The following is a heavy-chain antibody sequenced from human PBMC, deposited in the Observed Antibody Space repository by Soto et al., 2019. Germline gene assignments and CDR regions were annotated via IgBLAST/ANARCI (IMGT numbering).Heavy chain of an antibody. V-gene: IGHV3-21*02. CDR3: ARVAY. CDR2: ISSGSSDT. Sequence: EVQLVESGGGLVKPGESLRPSCEASGFTFSRVSVNWVRQVPGKGLEWVASISSGSSDTWYADSVKGRFIISRDNAQNSLFLQMNTLRPEDTAMYYCARVAYWGPGTQVTVSS. CDR1: GFTFSRVS. J-gene: IGHJ4*02.